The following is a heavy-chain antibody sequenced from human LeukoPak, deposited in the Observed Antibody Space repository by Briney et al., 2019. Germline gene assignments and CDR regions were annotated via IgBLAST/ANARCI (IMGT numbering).Heavy chain of an antibody. Sequence: SETLSLTCAVYGGSFSGYYWSWIRQPPGKGLEWIGEINHSGSTNYNPSLKSRVTISVDTSKNQFSLKLSSVTAADTAVYYCARGAWQLPDYWGQGTLVTVSS. CDR1: GGSFSGYY. J-gene: IGHJ4*02. D-gene: IGHD6-6*01. V-gene: IGHV4-34*01. CDR2: INHSGST. CDR3: ARGAWQLPDY.